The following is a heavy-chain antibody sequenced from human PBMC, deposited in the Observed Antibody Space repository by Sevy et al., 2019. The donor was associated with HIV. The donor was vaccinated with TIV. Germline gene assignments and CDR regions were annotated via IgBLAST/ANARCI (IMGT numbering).Heavy chain of an antibody. V-gene: IGHV1-69*13. D-gene: IGHD3-10*01. J-gene: IGHJ6*02. CDR2: ISPILGTP. CDR1: GDTFSSYS. Sequence: ASVKVSCKASGDTFSSYSITWVRQAPWQGLEWMGGISPILGTPKNAQKFQGRVTITADESTSTAYMELSSLRSEDTAVYYCAYGSGSYQYYYGMDVWGQGTTVTVSS. CDR3: AYGSGSYQYYYGMDV.